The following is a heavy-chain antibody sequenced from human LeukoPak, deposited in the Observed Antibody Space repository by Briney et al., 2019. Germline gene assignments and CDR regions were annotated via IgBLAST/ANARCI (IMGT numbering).Heavy chain of an antibody. J-gene: IGHJ3*02. CDR2: ISGSGGRT. CDR3: ARRSSGSDAFDI. CDR1: GFSFSSNS. Sequence: PGGSLRLSCAASGFSFSSNSMSWVRQAPGKGLEWVSAISGSGGRTFYADSVKGRFTISRDNSKNTLYLQMNSLRAEGTAVYYCARRSSGSDAFDIWGQGTMVTASS. V-gene: IGHV3-23*01. D-gene: IGHD1-1*01.